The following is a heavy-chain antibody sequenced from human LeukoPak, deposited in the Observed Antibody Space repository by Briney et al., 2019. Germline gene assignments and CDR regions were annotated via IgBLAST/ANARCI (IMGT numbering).Heavy chain of an antibody. CDR1: GYTFTGYY. CDR3: ARAKQGSSSWTNTFDY. V-gene: IGHV1-2*02. D-gene: IGHD6-13*01. J-gene: IGHJ4*02. Sequence: ASVKVSCKASGYTFTGYYMHWVRQAPGQGLEWMGWINPNSGGTNYAQKFQGRVTMTRDTSISTAYMELSRLRSDDTAVYYCARAKQGSSSWTNTFDYWAREPWSPSPQ. CDR2: INPNSGGT.